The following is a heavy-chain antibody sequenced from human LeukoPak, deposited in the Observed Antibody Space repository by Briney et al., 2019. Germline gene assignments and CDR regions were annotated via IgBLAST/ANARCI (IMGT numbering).Heavy chain of an antibody. CDR2: IRYDGSNK. D-gene: IGHD1/OR15-1a*01. CDR1: GFSFSNNG. J-gene: IGHJ6*03. V-gene: IGHV3-30*02. Sequence: PGGSLRLSCAASGFSFSNNGMHWVRQAPGKGLEWVTFIRYDGSNKYYADSVKGRFTISKDNSKNTLYLQMNSLRLEDTAVYFCAKEREQLVYSYYYMDVWGKGTTVSVSS. CDR3: AKEREQLVYSYYYMDV.